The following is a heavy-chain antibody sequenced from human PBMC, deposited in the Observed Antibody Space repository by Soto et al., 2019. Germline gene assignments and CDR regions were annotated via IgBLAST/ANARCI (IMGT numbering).Heavy chain of an antibody. V-gene: IGHV4-4*07. D-gene: IGHD3-22*01. CDR2: IYTSGST. CDR1: GGSISSYY. Sequence: SETLSLTCTVSGGSISSYYWSWIRQPAGKGLEWIGRIYTSGSTNYNPSLKSRVTMSVDTSKNQFSLKLNSVTAADTAVYYCARDVRPYYYDSSGYYSRGRFDPWGQGTLVTVSS. J-gene: IGHJ5*02. CDR3: ARDVRPYYYDSSGYYSRGRFDP.